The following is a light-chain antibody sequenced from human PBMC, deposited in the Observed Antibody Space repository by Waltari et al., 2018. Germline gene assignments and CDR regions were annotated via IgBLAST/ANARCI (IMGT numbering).Light chain of an antibody. CDR3: SSYTRSSTWV. V-gene: IGLV2-14*03. CDR2: DVS. J-gene: IGLJ3*02. Sequence: QSALTQPASVSGSPGQSTTISCPGTSGDVGCYNIVSWYQQHQGKAPKLMIYDVSNRHAGVSNRFSGSKSGNTASLTISGLQAEDEADYYCSSYTRSSTWVFGGGTKLTVL. CDR1: SGDVGCYNI.